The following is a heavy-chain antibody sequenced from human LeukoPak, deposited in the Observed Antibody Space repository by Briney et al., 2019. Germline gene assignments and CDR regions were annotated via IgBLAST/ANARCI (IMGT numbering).Heavy chain of an antibody. CDR2: IYYSGNT. Sequence: SETLSLTCTVSGGSISSSSYYWGWIRQPPGKGLEWIGSIYYSGNTYYSPSLKSRVTISVDASKNQFSLKLSSVTAADTAVYYCARQSKGIIVITDFQHWGQGTLVTVSS. J-gene: IGHJ1*01. V-gene: IGHV4-39*01. D-gene: IGHD3-22*01. CDR1: GGSISSSSYY. CDR3: ARQSKGIIVITDFQH.